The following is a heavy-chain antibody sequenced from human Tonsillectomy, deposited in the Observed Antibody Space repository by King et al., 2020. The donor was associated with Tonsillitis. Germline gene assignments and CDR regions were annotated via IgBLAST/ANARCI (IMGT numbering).Heavy chain of an antibody. CDR1: GFTFSSYD. CDR3: ARGQGGATWDWFDP. D-gene: IGHD1-26*01. V-gene: IGHV3-13*01. Sequence: VQLVESGGGLVQPGGSLRLSCAASGFTFSSYDMHWVRQATGKGLEWVSAIGTAGDTYYPGSVKGRLTISRENAKNSLYLQMNSLRVGDTAVYYCARGQGGATWDWFDPWGQGTLVTVSS. CDR2: IGTAGDT. J-gene: IGHJ5*02.